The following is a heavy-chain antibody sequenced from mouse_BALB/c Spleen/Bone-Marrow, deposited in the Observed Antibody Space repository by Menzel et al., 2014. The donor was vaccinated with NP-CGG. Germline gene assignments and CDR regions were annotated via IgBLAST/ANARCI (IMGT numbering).Heavy chain of an antibody. Sequence: QVQLQQSGAELVRPGTSVQLSCKASDYSFTNYWTNWVKQRPGQGLEWIGMIHPSDSESRSNQKFKDKATLTVDKSSTTAYMQLSSPTSEDSAVYYCARGLGEIWGYWGQGTTLTVSS. CDR3: ARGLGEIWGY. V-gene: IGHV1-61*01. D-gene: IGHD4-1*01. J-gene: IGHJ2*01. CDR1: DYSFTNYW. CDR2: IHPSDSES.